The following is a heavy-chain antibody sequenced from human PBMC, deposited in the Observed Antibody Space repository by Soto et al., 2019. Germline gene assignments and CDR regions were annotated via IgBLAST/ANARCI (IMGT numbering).Heavy chain of an antibody. D-gene: IGHD3-10*01. CDR3: VKAAARGDY. J-gene: IGHJ4*02. CDR2: INTDGSST. Sequence: GGSLRLSCAASGFTFSSYWMHWVRQVPGKGLVWVSRINTDGSSTTYADSVKGRFTISRDNAKNTLYLQMNSLRAEDTAVYYCVKAAARGDYWGKGTLVTVS. V-gene: IGHV3-74*03. CDR1: GFTFSSYW.